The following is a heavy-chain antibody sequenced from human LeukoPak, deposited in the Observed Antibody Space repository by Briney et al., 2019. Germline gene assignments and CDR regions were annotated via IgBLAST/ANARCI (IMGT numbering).Heavy chain of an antibody. CDR1: GGSFSGYY. J-gene: IGHJ5*02. CDR3: ARTRITGTSPLNH. V-gene: IGHV4-34*01. CDR2: IDHSGST. Sequence: PSETLSLTCAVYGGSFSGYYWSWIRQPPGKGLEWIGEIDHSGSTNYNPSLKSRVTILVDTSKNQFSLNLSSVTAADTAVYYCARTRITGTSPLNHWGQGTLVTVSS. D-gene: IGHD1-20*01.